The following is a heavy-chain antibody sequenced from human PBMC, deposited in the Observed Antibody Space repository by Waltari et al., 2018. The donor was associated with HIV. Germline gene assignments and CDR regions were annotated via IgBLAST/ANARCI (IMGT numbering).Heavy chain of an antibody. V-gene: IGHV3-30*16. CDR1: GFTFSSYA. J-gene: IGHJ4*02. D-gene: IGHD4-17*01. CDR3: ARPMNYGDYPYYFDY. CDR2: ISEYGRNK. Sequence: QVQLVESGGGVVQPGRSLRLSCAASGFTFSSYAMHWVRQAPGKGVEWVALISEYGRNKHDADSVKGRFTISRDNSKTTLYLQMNSLRAEDTAVYYCARPMNYGDYPYYFDYWGQGTLVTVSS.